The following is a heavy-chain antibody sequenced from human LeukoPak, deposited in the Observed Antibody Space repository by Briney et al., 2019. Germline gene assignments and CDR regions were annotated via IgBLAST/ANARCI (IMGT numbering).Heavy chain of an antibody. D-gene: IGHD3-16*01. CDR2: IYPGDSDT. J-gene: IGHJ4*02. CDR1: GYPFTSYW. CDR3: REGGGFYYDG. V-gene: IGHV5-51*01. Sequence: GGSLQISCKGSGYPFTSYWIGWVRQVPGKGLEWMGIIYPGDSDTRYSPSFQGQVTISADKSISTAYLQWSSLKASDSAMYARREGGGFYYDGWGQGTLVTVSS.